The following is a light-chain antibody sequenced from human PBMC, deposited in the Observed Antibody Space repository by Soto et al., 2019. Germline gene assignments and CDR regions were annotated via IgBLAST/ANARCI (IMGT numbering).Light chain of an antibody. CDR1: QSISTY. J-gene: IGKJ1*01. CDR2: AAS. Sequence: VHMTQSPSSLSASVGDRVTITCRASQSISTYLNWYQQKPVKAPKLLIYAASSLQSGVPSRFSGSGSETDFTLTISSLQPEDFATYSCQHSTTWTFGQGTKVDI. V-gene: IGKV1-39*01. CDR3: QHSTTWT.